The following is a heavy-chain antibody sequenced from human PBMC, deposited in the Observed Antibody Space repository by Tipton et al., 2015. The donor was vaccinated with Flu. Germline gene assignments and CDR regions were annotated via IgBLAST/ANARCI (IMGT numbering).Heavy chain of an antibody. CDR1: EFTFSSYD. D-gene: IGHD3-16*02. Sequence: SLRLSCAASEFTFSSYDMSWVRHAPGKGLEWVSSLGYSGDGTTYADSVKGRFTISRDNSKNTLYLQMHSLRDEDTAVYYCARSRSRWAFDIWGQGTMVTV. J-gene: IGHJ3*02. V-gene: IGHV3-23*01. CDR3: ARSRSRWAFDI. CDR2: LGYSGDGT.